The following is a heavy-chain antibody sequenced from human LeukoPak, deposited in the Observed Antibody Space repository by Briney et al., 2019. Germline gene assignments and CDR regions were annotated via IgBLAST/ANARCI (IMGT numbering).Heavy chain of an antibody. CDR3: AKQFTSAMGSAVDC. J-gene: IGHJ4*02. Sequence: PGGSLRLSCAASGFTFSSYAMIWVRQAPGKGLEWLSAISGSGDSTYYADSVKGRFTISRDNSKNTLYPQINSLRADGTAVYYCAKQFTSAMGSAVDCWGQGTLVTVSS. CDR2: ISGSGDST. CDR1: GFTFSSYA. D-gene: IGHD1-26*01. V-gene: IGHV3-23*01.